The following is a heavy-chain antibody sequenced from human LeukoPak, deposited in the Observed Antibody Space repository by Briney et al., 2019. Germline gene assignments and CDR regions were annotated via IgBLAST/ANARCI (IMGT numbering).Heavy chain of an antibody. Sequence: ASVKVSCKASGYTFTGYYIHWVRQAPGQGVEWMGWINPNSGGTKYAQKFQGRVTVTRDTSISTAYMELSRLRSDDTAVYYCARALGDYGDYKAGDYWGQGTLVTVSS. CDR2: INPNSGGT. CDR1: GYTFTGYY. CDR3: ARALGDYGDYKAGDY. J-gene: IGHJ4*02. D-gene: IGHD4-17*01. V-gene: IGHV1-2*02.